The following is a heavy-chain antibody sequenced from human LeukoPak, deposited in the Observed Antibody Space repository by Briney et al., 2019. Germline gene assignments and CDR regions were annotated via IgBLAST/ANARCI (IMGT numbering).Heavy chain of an antibody. V-gene: IGHV3-11*01. Sequence: GGSLRLSCAASGFTFSDYYMSWIRQAPGKGLEWVSYISSSGSTIYYADSVKGRFTISRDNAKNSLYLQMNSLRAEDTAVYYCARDRGARNYYDSSGYYIDYWGQGTLVTVSS. CDR2: ISSSGSTI. CDR1: GFTFSDYY. CDR3: ARDRGARNYYDSSGYYIDY. J-gene: IGHJ4*02. D-gene: IGHD3-22*01.